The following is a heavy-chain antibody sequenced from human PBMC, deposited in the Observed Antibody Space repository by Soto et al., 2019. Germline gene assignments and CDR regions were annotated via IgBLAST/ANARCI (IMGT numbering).Heavy chain of an antibody. CDR2: ISFDGSNE. J-gene: IGHJ6*02. V-gene: IGHV3-30*18. CDR3: AKVQADYSNYYYYGMDV. Sequence: PGESLKISCAASGFTFNYYGMHWVRQAPGKGLEWVALISFDGSNEYYADSVKGRFTISRDNSKNTLYLQMNSLRAEDTAVYYCAKVQADYSNYYYYGMDVWGQGTTVTV. D-gene: IGHD4-4*01. CDR1: GFTFNYYG.